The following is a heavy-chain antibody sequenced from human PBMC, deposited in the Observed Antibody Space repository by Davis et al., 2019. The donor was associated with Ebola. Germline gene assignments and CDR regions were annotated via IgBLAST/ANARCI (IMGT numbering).Heavy chain of an antibody. CDR3: ARSDQMLLTWGFDN. V-gene: IGHV5-51*01. CDR1: GNRFSSHW. D-gene: IGHD2-2*01. CDR2: IYTGDSDT. J-gene: IGHJ4*02. Sequence: GESLKISCKDSGNRFSSHWIGWVRQMPGKGLEWMGIIYTGDSDTRYSPSFRGQVTMSVDKSINSAYLQWSSLKASDTATYYCARSDQMLLTWGFDNWGQGTLVTVSS.